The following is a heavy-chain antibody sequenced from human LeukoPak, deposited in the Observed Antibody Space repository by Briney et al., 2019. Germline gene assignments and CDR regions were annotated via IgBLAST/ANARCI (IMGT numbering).Heavy chain of an antibody. D-gene: IGHD5-12*01. CDR1: GFTFSSYA. CDR2: ISGSGGST. Sequence: GGSLRLSCAASGFTFSSYAMSWVRQAPGKGLEWVSAISGSGGSTYYADSVKGRFTICRDNSKNTLYLQMNSLRAEDTAVYYCAKVGYSGYENFDYWGQGTLVTVSS. V-gene: IGHV3-23*01. J-gene: IGHJ4*02. CDR3: AKVGYSGYENFDY.